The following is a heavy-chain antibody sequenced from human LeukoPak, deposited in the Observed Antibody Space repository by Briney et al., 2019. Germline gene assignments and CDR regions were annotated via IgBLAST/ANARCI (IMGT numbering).Heavy chain of an antibody. J-gene: IGHJ4*02. V-gene: IGHV4-59*11. CDR1: GDSITTHP. CDR3: SRLAKCDGNCYSFDL. Sequence: SETLSLTCTASGDSITTHPWSWVRQTSGKGLDYIGFIDSNGNTNYNPSLKTRVIISSDTSTNQISLTLNSVAAADTAVYYCSRLAKCDGNCYSFDLWGQGMLVTVSS. D-gene: IGHD2-15*01. CDR2: IDSNGNT.